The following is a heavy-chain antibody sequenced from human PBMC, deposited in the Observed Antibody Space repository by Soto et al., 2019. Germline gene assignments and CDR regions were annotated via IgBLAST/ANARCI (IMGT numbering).Heavy chain of an antibody. Sequence: PGGSLRLSCAASGFTFSSYGMHWVRQAPGKGLEWVAVIWYDGSNKYYADSVKGRFTISRDNSKNTLYLQMNSLRAEDTAVYYCAREFRAVAGTYDYYYGMDVWGQGTTVTVSS. CDR1: GFTFSSYG. D-gene: IGHD6-19*01. J-gene: IGHJ6*02. V-gene: IGHV3-33*01. CDR2: IWYDGSNK. CDR3: AREFRAVAGTYDYYYGMDV.